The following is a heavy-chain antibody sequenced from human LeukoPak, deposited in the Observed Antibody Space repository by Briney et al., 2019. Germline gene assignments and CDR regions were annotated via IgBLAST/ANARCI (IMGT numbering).Heavy chain of an antibody. V-gene: IGHV3-53*01. D-gene: IGHD1-26*01. Sequence: PGGSLRLSCAASGFTVSNNYMSWLRQAPGKGPEWVSVIYSDGSTYYADSVKGRFTISRDNAKKSVSLQMNSLRADDTAVYYCARWGLGPSFDYWGQGNLVTVAS. J-gene: IGHJ4*02. CDR2: IYSDGST. CDR3: ARWGLGPSFDY. CDR1: GFTVSNNY.